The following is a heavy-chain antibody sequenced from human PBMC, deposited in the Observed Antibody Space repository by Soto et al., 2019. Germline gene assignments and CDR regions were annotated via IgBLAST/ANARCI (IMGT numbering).Heavy chain of an antibody. J-gene: IGHJ5*02. V-gene: IGHV1-18*04. CDR2: ISAYNGNT. Sequence: APVKVSWTSSGYTFTSYGICCGLQAPGQGLEWMGWISAYNGNTNYAQKLQGRFTISRDNSKDTLYLQMNSLRAEDTAVYYCAKARTPFLSWFDPWGQGTLVTVSS. CDR3: AKARTPFLSWFDP. CDR1: GYTFTSYG.